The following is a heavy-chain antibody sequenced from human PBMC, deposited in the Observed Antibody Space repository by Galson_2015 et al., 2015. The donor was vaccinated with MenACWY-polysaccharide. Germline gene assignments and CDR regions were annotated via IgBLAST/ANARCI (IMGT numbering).Heavy chain of an antibody. Sequence: SLRLSCAASGFTFSSYELIWVRQAPGKGLEWVSYIGPSGGGGSTFYADSVRGRFTISRDNSKNTLYPQMNSLRAEDTAVFYCAKVTYGLGSYYPYAMDVWGQGTTVTVSS. V-gene: IGHV3-23*01. CDR2: IGPSGGGGST. D-gene: IGHD3-10*01. CDR3: AKVTYGLGSYYPYAMDV. J-gene: IGHJ6*02. CDR1: GFTFSSYE.